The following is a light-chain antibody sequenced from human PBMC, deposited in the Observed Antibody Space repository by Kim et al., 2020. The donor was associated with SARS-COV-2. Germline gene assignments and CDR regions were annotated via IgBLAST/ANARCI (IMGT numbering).Light chain of an antibody. CDR1: KLGNKY. J-gene: IGLJ2*01. Sequence: VSPAQTPTITCSGDKLGNKYACWYQQKPGQSPVLVIYQDSKRPSGFPERFSGSNSGNTATLTFSGTQAMDEADYYCQAWDSSTVVFGGGTQLTVL. CDR3: QAWDSSTVV. CDR2: QDS. V-gene: IGLV3-1*01.